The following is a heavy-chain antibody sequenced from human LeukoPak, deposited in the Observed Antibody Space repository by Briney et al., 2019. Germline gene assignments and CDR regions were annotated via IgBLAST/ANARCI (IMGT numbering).Heavy chain of an antibody. CDR2: IYSNGIT. D-gene: IGHD5-18*01. Sequence: PSETLSLTCTVSGGSTSGYYWSWIRQPAGKGLEGIGRIYSNGITNYNPSLKSRVTMSVDTSKNQFSLKLSSVTAADTAVYYCAREGPGYSYVDYWGQGTLVTVSS. CDR3: AREGPGYSYVDY. V-gene: IGHV4-4*07. J-gene: IGHJ4*02. CDR1: GGSTSGYY.